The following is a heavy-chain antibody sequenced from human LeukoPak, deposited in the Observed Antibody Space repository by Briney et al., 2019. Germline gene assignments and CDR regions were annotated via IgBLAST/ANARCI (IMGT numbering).Heavy chain of an antibody. D-gene: IGHD3-10*01. CDR3: AKDRALYGSGSYVDY. V-gene: IGHV3-30*18. CDR1: GFTFSSYG. CDR2: ISYDGSNK. J-gene: IGHJ4*02. Sequence: GGSLRLSCAASGFTFSSYGMHWVRQAPGKGLEGVAVISYDGSNKYYADSVKGRFTISRDNSKNTLYLQMNSLRAEDTAVYYCAKDRALYGSGSYVDYWGQGTLVTVSS.